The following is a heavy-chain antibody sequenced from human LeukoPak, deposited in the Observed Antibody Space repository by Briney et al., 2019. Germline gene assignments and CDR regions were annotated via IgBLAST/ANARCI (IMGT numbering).Heavy chain of an antibody. CDR1: GFTFSSYA. J-gene: IGHJ1*01. CDR2: ISGSTGTGST. Sequence: GGLRLSCVASGFTFSSYAMSWVRQAPGKGLEWVSAISGSTGTGSTYYAGSVRGRFTISRDNRKNTVSLQMNSLRAEDTALYYCVNDAPSVSRDSHWGQGTLVTVSS. D-gene: IGHD2-21*01. CDR3: VNDAPSVSRDSH. V-gene: IGHV3-23*01.